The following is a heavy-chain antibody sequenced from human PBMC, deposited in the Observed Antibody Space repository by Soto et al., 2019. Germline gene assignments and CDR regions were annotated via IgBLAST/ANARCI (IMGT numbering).Heavy chain of an antibody. D-gene: IGHD3-9*01. V-gene: IGHV1-69*13. CDR1: GGTFSSYA. CDR2: IIPIFGTA. J-gene: IGHJ4*02. CDR3: AKLGSDVLRYIDSLVYFDY. Sequence: GASVKVSCKASGGTFSSYAISWVRQAPGQGLEWMGGIIPIFGTANYAQKFQGRVTITADESTSTAYMELSSLRSEDTAVYYCAKLGSDVLRYIDSLVYFDYWGLGTLVTVS.